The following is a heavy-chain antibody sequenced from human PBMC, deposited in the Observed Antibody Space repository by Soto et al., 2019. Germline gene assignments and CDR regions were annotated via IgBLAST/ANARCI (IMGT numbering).Heavy chain of an antibody. V-gene: IGHV3-74*01. Sequence: EVQLVESGGGLVQPGGSLRLSCAASGFTFSSYWMHWVRQAPGKGLVWVSRINSDGSSTSYADSVKGRFTISRDNAKNPLYLQMNSLRAEDTAVYYCARLGEITLTADAFDIWGQGTMVTVSS. CDR2: INSDGSST. CDR3: ARLGEITLTADAFDI. CDR1: GFTFSSYW. D-gene: IGHD1-26*01. J-gene: IGHJ3*02.